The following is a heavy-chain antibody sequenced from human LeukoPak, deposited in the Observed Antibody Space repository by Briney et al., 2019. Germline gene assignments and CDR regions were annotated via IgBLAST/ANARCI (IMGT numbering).Heavy chain of an antibody. CDR2: IYADGTT. CDR1: GFTVSDNG. D-gene: IGHD6-6*01. V-gene: IGHV3-66*04. Sequence: GGSLRLSCAASGFTVSDNGIKWVRQAPGKGLEWVSLIYADGTTHYTDSVKGRFSISRDNSGNTVYLQMNSLRGEDTAVYYCARRSVPGRPGYWGQGTLVTVSS. CDR3: ARRSVPGRPGY. J-gene: IGHJ4*02.